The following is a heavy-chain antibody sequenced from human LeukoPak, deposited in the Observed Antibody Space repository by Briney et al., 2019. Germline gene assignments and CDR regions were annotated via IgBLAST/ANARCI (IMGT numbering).Heavy chain of an antibody. Sequence: PSETLSLTCAVYGGSFSGYYWSWIRQPPGKGLEWIGEMNHSGSTNYNPSLKSRVTISVDTSKNQFSLKLSSVTAADTAVYYCARGRGYPESLYYYYYYYMDVWGKGTTVTVSS. CDR1: GGSFSGYY. J-gene: IGHJ6*03. V-gene: IGHV4-34*01. D-gene: IGHD6-25*01. CDR2: MNHSGST. CDR3: ARGRGYPESLYYYYYYYMDV.